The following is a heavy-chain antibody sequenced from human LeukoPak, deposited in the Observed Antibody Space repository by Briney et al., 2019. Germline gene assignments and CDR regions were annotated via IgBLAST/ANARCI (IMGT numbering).Heavy chain of an antibody. Sequence: GGSLRLSCAASGFTFSSYAMSWVRQAPGKGLEWVSAISGSGGSTYYADSVKGRFTISRDNPKNTLYLQMNSLRAEDTAVYYCAKPYYYDSSGYLYYFDYWGQGTLVTVSS. J-gene: IGHJ4*02. D-gene: IGHD3-22*01. CDR2: ISGSGGST. CDR3: AKPYYYDSSGYLYYFDY. CDR1: GFTFSSYA. V-gene: IGHV3-23*01.